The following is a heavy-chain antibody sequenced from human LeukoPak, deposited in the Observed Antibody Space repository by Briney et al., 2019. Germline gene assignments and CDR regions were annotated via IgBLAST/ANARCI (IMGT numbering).Heavy chain of an antibody. J-gene: IGHJ4*02. V-gene: IGHV3-53*01. Sequence: GGSLRLSCAASGLTVSSNYMSWVRQAPGKGLEWVSIIYSAGSAYYADSVKGRFTISRDNSKNTLYLQMNSLRAEDTAVYYCATDRVSSGSYHYWGQGTLVTVSS. CDR3: ATDRVSSGSYHY. CDR2: IYSAGSA. CDR1: GLTVSSNY. D-gene: IGHD3-10*01.